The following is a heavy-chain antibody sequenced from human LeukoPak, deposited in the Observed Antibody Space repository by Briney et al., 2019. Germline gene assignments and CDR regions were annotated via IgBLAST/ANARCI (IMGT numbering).Heavy chain of an antibody. Sequence: PGGSLRLSCAASGFTFSSYAMHWVRQAPGKGLEWVAVISYDGSNKYYADSVKGRFTISRDNSKNTLYLQMNSLRAEDTAVYYCARNPRIQLWLQPFDNWGQGTLVTVSS. J-gene: IGHJ4*02. D-gene: IGHD5-18*01. CDR2: ISYDGSNK. V-gene: IGHV3-30-3*01. CDR1: GFTFSSYA. CDR3: ARNPRIQLWLQPFDN.